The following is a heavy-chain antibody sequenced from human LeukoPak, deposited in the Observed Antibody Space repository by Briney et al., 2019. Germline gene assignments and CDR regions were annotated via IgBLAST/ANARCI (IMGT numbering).Heavy chain of an antibody. V-gene: IGHV1-69*04. D-gene: IGHD3-3*01. J-gene: IGHJ4*02. CDR1: GGTFSSYA. CDR3: AKGLGYDFWSRGHDY. CDR2: IIPILGIA. Sequence: ASVKVSCKASGGTFSSYAISWVRQAPGQGLEWMGRIIPILGIANYAQKFQGRVTITADKSTSTAYMELSSLRSEDTAVYYCAKGLGYDFWSRGHDYWGQGTLVTVSS.